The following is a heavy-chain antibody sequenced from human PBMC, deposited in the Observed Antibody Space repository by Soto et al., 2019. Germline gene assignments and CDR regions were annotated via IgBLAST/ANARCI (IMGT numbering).Heavy chain of an antibody. J-gene: IGHJ4*02. V-gene: IGHV3-66*01. CDR3: ARGGGGAPVDH. CDR1: GFTVSNNY. Sequence: EVQLVESGGGLVQPGGALRLSCAASGFTVSNNYISWVRQAPGKGLVWVSVIHSGGNAYYADSVKGRFTISRDHSKNTLYLQMNSLRVEDTAVYYCARGGGGAPVDHWGQGTLVTVSS. CDR2: IHSGGNA. D-gene: IGHD3-10*01.